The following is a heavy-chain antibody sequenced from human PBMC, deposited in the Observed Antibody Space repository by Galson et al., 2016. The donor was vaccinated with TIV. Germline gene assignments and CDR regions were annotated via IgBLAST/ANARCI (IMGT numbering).Heavy chain of an antibody. Sequence: SGAEVKKPGESLKISCAGSGFTFSDFAIHWVRQAPGKGLEWVAVISNDGTKKDYADSVKGRFTLTRDNAKNTLYLQMNGLRPEDTAMYYCAKTEDCASIACSSSFNCWGHGTLVTVSS. CDR3: AKTEDCASIACSSSFNC. J-gene: IGHJ4*01. CDR2: ISNDGTKK. V-gene: IGHV3-30*04. CDR1: GFTFSDFA. D-gene: IGHD2/OR15-2a*01.